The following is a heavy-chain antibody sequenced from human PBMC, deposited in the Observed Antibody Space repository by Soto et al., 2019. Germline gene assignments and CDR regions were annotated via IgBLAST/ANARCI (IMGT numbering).Heavy chain of an antibody. V-gene: IGHV3-23*01. J-gene: IGHJ3*02. CDR2: ISGSGGST. D-gene: IGHD3-22*01. CDR3: AKDRRDGETYYYDSSGYYHDAFDI. Sequence: EVQLLESGGGLVQPGGSLRLSCAASGFTFSSYAMSWVRQAPGKGLEWVSAISGSGGSTYYADSVKGRFTISRDNSKNTLYLQMNGVRAEDTAVYYCAKDRRDGETYYYDSSGYYHDAFDIWGQGTMVTVSS. CDR1: GFTFSSYA.